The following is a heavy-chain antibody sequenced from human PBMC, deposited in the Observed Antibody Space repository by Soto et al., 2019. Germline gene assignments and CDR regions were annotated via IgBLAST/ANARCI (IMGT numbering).Heavy chain of an antibody. V-gene: IGHV3-23*01. CDR3: AKGGGRGGSFNTRVDY. CDR1: GFTFSSSA. CDR2: ISGSGDIT. D-gene: IGHD1-26*01. J-gene: IGHJ4*02. Sequence: EVQLLESGGGLVQPGGSLRLSCAASGFTFSSSAMRWVRQAPGKGLEWVSDISGSGDITYYADSVKGRFTISRDNPMHTLYLQMNSLRVEDTAVYYCAKGGGRGGSFNTRVDYWGQGTLVTVSS.